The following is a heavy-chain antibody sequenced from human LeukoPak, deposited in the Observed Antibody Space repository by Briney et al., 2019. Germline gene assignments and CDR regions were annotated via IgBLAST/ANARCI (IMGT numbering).Heavy chain of an antibody. Sequence: ASVKVSCKASGYGFTGYYMHWVRQAPGQGLEWMGWINPNNGGTNYPQNFRGRVTMTRHTSISTAYMELSRLRSDDTAVYYCARGYCSAGDCYEFDHWGQGTLVTVSS. CDR3: ARGYCSAGDCYEFDH. J-gene: IGHJ4*02. CDR1: GYGFTGYY. CDR2: INPNNGGT. D-gene: IGHD2-15*01. V-gene: IGHV1-2*02.